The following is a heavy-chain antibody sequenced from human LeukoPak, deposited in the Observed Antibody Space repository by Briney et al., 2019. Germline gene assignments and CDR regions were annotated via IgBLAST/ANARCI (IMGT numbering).Heavy chain of an antibody. V-gene: IGHV4-30-2*01. CDR3: AKGDPDYYYYGMDV. CDR2: IYHSGST. J-gene: IGHJ6*02. Sequence: PSGTLSLTCAVSGGSISSGGYSWSWIRQPPGKGLEWIGYIYHSGSTYYNPSLKSRVTISVDRSKNQFSLKLSSVTAADTAVYYCAKGDPDYYYYGMDVWGQGTTVTVSS. CDR1: GGSISSGGYS.